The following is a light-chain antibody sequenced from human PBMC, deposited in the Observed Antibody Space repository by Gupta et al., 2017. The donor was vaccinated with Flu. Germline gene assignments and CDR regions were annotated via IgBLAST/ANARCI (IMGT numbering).Light chain of an antibody. J-gene: IGKJ1*01. V-gene: IGKV1-39*01. Sequence: PSAVSATIGYKVTSTCRASQNLNNYVDWYQQKPGKAPKLLIYAASTRDSGVPARFSGSGSGTDFTLTISRLQREECAAYYCQQKDRTPWTFGQGTKVEIK. CDR1: QNLNNY. CDR3: QQKDRTPWT. CDR2: AAS.